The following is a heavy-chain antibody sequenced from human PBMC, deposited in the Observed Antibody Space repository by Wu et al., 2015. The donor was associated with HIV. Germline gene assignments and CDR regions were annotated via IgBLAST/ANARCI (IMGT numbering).Heavy chain of an antibody. CDR1: GGTFTRYA. V-gene: IGHV1-69*05. CDR3: ARAGLTVAGNFDS. Sequence: QVQVVQSGAEVKKPGSSVKVSCKVSGGTFTRYAIHWVRQAPGQGLEWMGGIIPLFHTANFAQKFQGKVTITTDESTSTVYLDLSSLEFDDSAVYYCARAGLTVAGNFDSWGQGTLVTVSS. CDR2: IIPLFHTA. J-gene: IGHJ4*02. D-gene: IGHD6-19*01.